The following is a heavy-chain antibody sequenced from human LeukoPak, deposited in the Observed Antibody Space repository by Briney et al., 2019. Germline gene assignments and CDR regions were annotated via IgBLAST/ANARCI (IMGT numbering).Heavy chain of an antibody. CDR3: ARLLFSGGHDAFDI. Sequence: KTGGSLRLSCAASGFTFSSYSMNWVRQAPGKGLEWVSSISGSSSYIYYADSVKGRFTISRDNAKNSLYLQMNSLRAEDTAVYYCARLLFSGGHDAFDIWGQGTMVTVSS. J-gene: IGHJ3*02. CDR2: ISGSSSYI. V-gene: IGHV3-21*01. CDR1: GFTFSSYS.